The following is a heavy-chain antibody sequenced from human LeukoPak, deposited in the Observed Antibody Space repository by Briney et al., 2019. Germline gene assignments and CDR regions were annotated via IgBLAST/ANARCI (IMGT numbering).Heavy chain of an antibody. J-gene: IGHJ5*01. CDR2: IYKSGTT. V-gene: IGHV4-4*07. CDR1: GGDPLSYFY. D-gene: IGHD3-22*01. Sequence: SETLSLPCSVSGGDPLSYFYWSWIRQSAGKGLEWIGRIYKSGTTNYNPSFRSRVTMSVDTSKNHFSLTLTSVTAADTAVYYCAREESYQDTNGYSYFFDSSGQRDLGTVSS. CDR3: AREESYQDTNGYSYFFDS.